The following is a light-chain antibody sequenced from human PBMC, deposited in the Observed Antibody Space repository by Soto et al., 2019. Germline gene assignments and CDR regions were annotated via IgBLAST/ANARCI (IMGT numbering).Light chain of an antibody. V-gene: IGKV1-39*01. J-gene: IGKJ5*01. CDR3: QQNYNTPIT. Sequence: DFELTQSPSSLSAFVGDRVSISCRASQSISKFLSWYQQRPGTAPKLLIYAASSLESGVPSRFSGSGSGTDFTLTISSLQPEDFATYYCQQNYNTPITFGQGTRLENK. CDR1: QSISKF. CDR2: AAS.